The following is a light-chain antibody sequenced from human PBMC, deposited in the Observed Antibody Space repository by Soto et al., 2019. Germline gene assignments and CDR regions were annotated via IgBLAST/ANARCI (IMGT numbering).Light chain of an antibody. CDR2: WAS. J-gene: IGKJ5*01. CDR1: QSVLYSSNNKNY. V-gene: IGKV4-1*01. Sequence: DIVMTQSPDSLAVSLGERTTINCKSSQSVLYSSNNKNYLAWYQQKPGQPPTLLIYWASTRESGVPDRFSGSGSGTHFTLTISSLQAEDVAVYYCQQYSSPPMTFGQGTRLEIE. CDR3: QQYSSPPMT.